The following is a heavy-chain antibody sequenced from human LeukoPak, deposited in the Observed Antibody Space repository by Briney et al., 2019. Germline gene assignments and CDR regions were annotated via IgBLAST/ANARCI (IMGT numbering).Heavy chain of an antibody. J-gene: IGHJ4*02. V-gene: IGHV3-23*01. Sequence: GGSLRLSCAASGLTFSNYAMNWVRQASGRGLEWVSGITDSGRKTYNADSVKGRFSISRDNSKNTVYLQMSDLRAEDTAVYYCAKITKATTPNYWGQGTLVTVSS. CDR1: GLTFSNYA. CDR2: ITDSGRKT. CDR3: AKITKATTPNY. D-gene: IGHD4-17*01.